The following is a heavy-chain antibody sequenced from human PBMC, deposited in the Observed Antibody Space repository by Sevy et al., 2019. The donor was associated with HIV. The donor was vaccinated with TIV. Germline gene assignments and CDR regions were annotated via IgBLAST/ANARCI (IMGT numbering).Heavy chain of an antibody. CDR2: INRSGST. Sequence: SETLSLTCTVSGGSISSGSYYWSWIRQPAGKGLEWIGRINRSGSTNYNPSLKSRVSMSVDTSKNQFSLKLSSVTAADTAVYYCARRGGNDAFDIWGQGTMVTVS. V-gene: IGHV4-61*02. CDR3: ARRGGNDAFDI. J-gene: IGHJ3*02. CDR1: GGSISSGSYY. D-gene: IGHD3-10*01.